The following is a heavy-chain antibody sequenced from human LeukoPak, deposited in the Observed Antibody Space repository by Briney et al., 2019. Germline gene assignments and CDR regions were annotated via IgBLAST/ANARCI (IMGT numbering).Heavy chain of an antibody. CDR3: ARGESYVLRHY. Sequence: GASVTVSCTASGYTFTSYDINWVRQATGQGLEWMGWMNPNSGNTGYAQKFQGRVTMTRDTSISTAYMELSSLRSEDTAVYYCARGESYVLRHYWGQGTLVTVSA. V-gene: IGHV1-8*01. J-gene: IGHJ4*02. CDR1: GYTFTSYD. D-gene: IGHD3-3*01. CDR2: MNPNSGNT.